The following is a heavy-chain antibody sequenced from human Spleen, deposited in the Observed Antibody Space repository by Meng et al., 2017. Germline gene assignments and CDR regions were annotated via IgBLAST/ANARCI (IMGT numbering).Heavy chain of an antibody. J-gene: IGHJ4*02. CDR2: ISAYNGNT. CDR1: GYTFTNYG. V-gene: IGHV1-18*01. D-gene: IGHD3-10*01. Sequence: ASVKVSCKASGYTFTNYGISWVRQAPGQGLEWMGWISAYNGNTNYARKFQGRVTMATDTSTGTAYMELRSLRSDDTAVYYCARVGSGSYYNGGLYWGQGTLVTVSS. CDR3: ARVGSGSYYNGGLY.